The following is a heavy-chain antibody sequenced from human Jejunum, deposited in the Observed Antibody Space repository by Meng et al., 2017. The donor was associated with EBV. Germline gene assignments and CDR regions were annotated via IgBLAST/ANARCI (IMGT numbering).Heavy chain of an antibody. CDR2: ISYDGSDE. J-gene: IGHJ1*01. Sequence: QGQGVESGGGVVQAGRSLILSCAASGFTFSNYAMHWVRQAPGKGLEWVALISYDGSDEYYADSVKGRFTISRDSSESTLYLQMNNLRAEDTAIYYCARERRGYYAEHWGQGTLVTVSS. CDR1: GFTFSNYA. CDR3: ARERRGYYAEH. V-gene: IGHV3-30*03. D-gene: IGHD6-25*01.